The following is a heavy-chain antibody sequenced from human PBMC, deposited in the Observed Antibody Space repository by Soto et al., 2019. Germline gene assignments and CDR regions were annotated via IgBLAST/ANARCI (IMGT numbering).Heavy chain of an antibody. CDR1: GFTVSGTY. CDR2: SYSDGNT. V-gene: IGHV3-53*01. J-gene: IGHJ4*02. D-gene: IGHD3-16*01. CDR3: ASAKRGGFDY. Sequence: EVQVVESGGHLIQPGGSLRLSCASSGFTVSGTYMRWVRQAPGKGLALVSFSYSDGNTDYSAAVKGRFTTSRDTSKNALYLQMNSLTADDTAVYYCASAKRGGFDYWGQGTLVSVAS.